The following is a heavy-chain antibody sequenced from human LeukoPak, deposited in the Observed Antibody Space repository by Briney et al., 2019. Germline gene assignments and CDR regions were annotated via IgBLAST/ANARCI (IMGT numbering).Heavy chain of an antibody. J-gene: IGHJ4*02. CDR3: ASTGITMVRGVMNYFDY. CDR2: IIPILGIA. V-gene: IGHV1-69*04. Sequence: GASVKVSCKASGGTLSSYAISWVRQAPGQGLEWMGRIIPILGIANYAQKFQGRVTITADKSTSTAYMELSSLRSEDTAVYYCASTGITMVRGVMNYFDYWGQGTLVTVSS. CDR1: GGTLSSYA. D-gene: IGHD3-10*01.